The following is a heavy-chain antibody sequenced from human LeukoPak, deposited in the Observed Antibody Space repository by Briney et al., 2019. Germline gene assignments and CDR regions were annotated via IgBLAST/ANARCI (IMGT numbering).Heavy chain of an antibody. CDR2: INHSGST. Sequence: SETPSLTCAVYGGSFSGYYWSWIRRPPGKGLEWIGEINHSGSTNYNPSLKSRVTISVDTSKNQFSLKLSSVTAADTAVYYCARGELPDYWGQGTLVTVSS. D-gene: IGHD1-26*01. CDR1: GGSFSGYY. CDR3: ARGELPDY. J-gene: IGHJ4*02. V-gene: IGHV4-34*01.